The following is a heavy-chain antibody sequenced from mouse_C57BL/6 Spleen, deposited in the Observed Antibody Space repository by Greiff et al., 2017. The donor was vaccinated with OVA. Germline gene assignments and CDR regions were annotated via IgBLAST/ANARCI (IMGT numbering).Heavy chain of an antibody. Sequence: VQLKESGPELVKPGASVKIPCKASGYTFTDYNMDWVKQSHGKSLEWIGDINPNNGGTIYNQKFKGKASLTVDKSSSTAYMELRSLTSEDTAVYYCARGLGLLPYYYAMDYWGQGTSVTVSS. D-gene: IGHD2-3*01. V-gene: IGHV1-18*01. CDR1: GYTFTDYN. J-gene: IGHJ4*01. CDR3: ARGLGLLPYYYAMDY. CDR2: INPNNGGT.